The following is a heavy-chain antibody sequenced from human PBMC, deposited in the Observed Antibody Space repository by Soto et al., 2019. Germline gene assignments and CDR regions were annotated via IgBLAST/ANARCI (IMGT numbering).Heavy chain of an antibody. CDR2: MNPNSGNT. J-gene: IGHJ3*02. V-gene: IGHV1-8*01. Sequence: QVQLVQSGAEVKKPGASVKVSCKASGYTFTSYDINWVRQATGQGLEWMGWMNPNSGNTGYAQKFQCRVTMTSNNSISTAYMVLSRLRSEDTAVYYCARCYVLLWFGELLAFDIWGQGTMVTVSS. CDR1: GYTFTSYD. CDR3: ARCYVLLWFGELLAFDI. D-gene: IGHD3-10*01.